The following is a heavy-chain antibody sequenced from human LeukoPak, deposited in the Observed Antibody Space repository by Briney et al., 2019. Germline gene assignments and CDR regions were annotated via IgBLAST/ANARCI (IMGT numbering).Heavy chain of an antibody. J-gene: IGHJ4*02. CDR2: INPNSGGT. CDR1: GYTFTGYY. Sequence: ASVKVSCKASGYTFTGYYMHWVRQAPGQGLEWMGWINPNSGGTNYAQKFQGRVTMTRDTSISTAYMELSRLRSDDTAVYYCATSILRYFDAFSYWGQGTLVTVSS. V-gene: IGHV1-2*02. CDR3: ATSILRYFDAFSY. D-gene: IGHD3-9*01.